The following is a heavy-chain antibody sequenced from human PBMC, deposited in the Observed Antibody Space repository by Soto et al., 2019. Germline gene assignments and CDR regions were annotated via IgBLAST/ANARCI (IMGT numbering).Heavy chain of an antibody. D-gene: IGHD2-2*01. Sequence: HPGGSLRLSCAASGFTFSSYGMHWVRQAPGKGLEWVAVIWYDGSNKYYADSVKGRFTISRDNSKNTLYLQMNSLRAEDTAVYYCAREDIVVVPAAAYYYYGMDVWGQGTTVTVSS. CDR2: IWYDGSNK. CDR1: GFTFSSYG. V-gene: IGHV3-33*01. CDR3: AREDIVVVPAAAYYYYGMDV. J-gene: IGHJ6*02.